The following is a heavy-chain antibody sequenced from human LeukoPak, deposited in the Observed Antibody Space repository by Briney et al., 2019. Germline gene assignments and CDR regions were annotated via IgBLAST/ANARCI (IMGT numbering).Heavy chain of an antibody. CDR3: ARRTGTTMGFDY. V-gene: IGHV4-59*01. CDR2: IYYSGST. J-gene: IGHJ4*02. Sequence: PSETLSLTCTVSGGSISSYYWSWIRQPPGKGLEWIGCIYYSGSTNYNPSLKSRVTISVDTSKNQFSLKLSSVTAADTAVYYRARRTGTTMGFDYWGQGTLVTVSS. CDR1: GGSISSYY. D-gene: IGHD1-1*01.